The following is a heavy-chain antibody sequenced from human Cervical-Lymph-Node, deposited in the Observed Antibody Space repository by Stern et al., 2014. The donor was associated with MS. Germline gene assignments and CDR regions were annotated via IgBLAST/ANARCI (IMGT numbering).Heavy chain of an antibody. D-gene: IGHD6-13*01. Sequence: MQLVESGAEVKKPGSSVKVSCKASGGTFNNYAISWVRQAPGQGLEWMGGIIPTFGTPNYAQRFQGRITIIADESTMTGYMEMNRLRSEDTAVYYCARSPRAAAVPTKWNCDLWGRGTLVTVSS. CDR3: ARSPRAAAVPTKWNCDL. V-gene: IGHV1-69*01. CDR2: IIPTFGTP. CDR1: GGTFNNYA. J-gene: IGHJ2*01.